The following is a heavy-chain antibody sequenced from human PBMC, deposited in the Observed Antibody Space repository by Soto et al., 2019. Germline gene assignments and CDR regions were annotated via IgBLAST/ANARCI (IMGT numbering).Heavy chain of an antibody. J-gene: IGHJ4*02. CDR1: GGSISNYY. CDR2: IYYSGST. Sequence: SETLSLTCTVSGGSISNYYWSWIRQPPGKGLEWIGYIYYSGSTQYNPSLKSRVTISVDTSKNQFSLKLSSVTAADTAVYYCARHRGSASPYFDYWGQGTLVT. D-gene: IGHD1-26*01. CDR3: ARHRGSASPYFDY. V-gene: IGHV4-59*08.